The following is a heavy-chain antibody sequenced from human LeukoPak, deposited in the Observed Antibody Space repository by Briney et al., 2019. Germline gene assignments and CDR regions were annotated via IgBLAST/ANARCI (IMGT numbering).Heavy chain of an antibody. Sequence: GGSLRLSCAASGFTFSSYAMSWVRQAPGKGLEWVSAISGSGGSTYYADSVKGRFTISRDNSKNTLYLQMNSLRAEDTAVYYCAPDIVVATELSMDYWGQGTLVTVSS. V-gene: IGHV3-23*01. CDR1: GFTFSSYA. CDR3: APDIVVATELSMDY. CDR2: ISGSGGST. D-gene: IGHD2-2*01. J-gene: IGHJ4*02.